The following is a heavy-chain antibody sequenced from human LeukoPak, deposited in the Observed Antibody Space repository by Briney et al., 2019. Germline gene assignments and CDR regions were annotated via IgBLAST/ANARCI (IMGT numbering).Heavy chain of an antibody. J-gene: IGHJ4*02. CDR2: IIGTSSYT. V-gene: IGHV3-23*01. CDR1: GFTFNNYV. D-gene: IGHD3-10*01. CDR3: AKGSNFYASGSHFDV. Sequence: GGSLRLSCVASGFTFNNYVMYWVRQVPGKGLEGVLGIIGTSSYTYSADFVRGRFTISRDNSMNTLWLQMNSLRVEDTAVYYCAKGSNFYASGSHFDVWGQGTLVTVSS.